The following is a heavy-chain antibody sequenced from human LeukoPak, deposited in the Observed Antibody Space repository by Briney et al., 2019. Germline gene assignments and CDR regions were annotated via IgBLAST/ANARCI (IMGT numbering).Heavy chain of an antibody. V-gene: IGHV5-51*01. CDR2: IYPGDSDT. Sequence: GESLKISCKGSGYSFTSYWIGWVRQMPGKGLEWMGIIYPGDSDTRYSPSFQGQVTISADKSISTAYLQWSSLKASDTAMYYCARQGRYFDWLLPYYYMDVWGKGTTVTVSS. CDR3: ARQGRYFDWLLPYYYMDV. CDR1: GYSFTSYW. J-gene: IGHJ6*03. D-gene: IGHD3-9*01.